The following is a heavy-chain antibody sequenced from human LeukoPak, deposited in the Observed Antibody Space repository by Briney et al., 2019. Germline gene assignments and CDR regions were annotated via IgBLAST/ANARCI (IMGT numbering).Heavy chain of an antibody. CDR1: GYSFTGYY. CDR3: ARARGENYYGSGSYSDY. Sequence: ASVKVSCKASGYSFTGYYIHWVRQAPGQGLEWMGWINPNSGGTKYAQKFQGRVSVTRDTSISTVYMELRSLRSDDTAVYYCARARGENYYGSGSYSDYWGQGTLVTVSS. V-gene: IGHV1-2*02. CDR2: INPNSGGT. D-gene: IGHD3-10*01. J-gene: IGHJ4*02.